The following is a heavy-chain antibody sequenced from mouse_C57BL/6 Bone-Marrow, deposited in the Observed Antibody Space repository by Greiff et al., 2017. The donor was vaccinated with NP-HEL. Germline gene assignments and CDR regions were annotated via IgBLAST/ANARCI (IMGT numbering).Heavy chain of an antibody. CDR1: GYTFTSYW. Sequence: VQLQQPGAELVMPGASVKLSCKASGYTFTSYWMHWVKQRPGQGLEWIGEIDPSDSYTNYNQKFKGKSTLTVDKSSSTAYMQLSRLTSEDSAVYYCAKYRNYDFDYWGQGTTLTVSS. V-gene: IGHV1-69*01. CDR3: AKYRNYDFDY. D-gene: IGHD2-1*01. J-gene: IGHJ2*01. CDR2: IDPSDSYT.